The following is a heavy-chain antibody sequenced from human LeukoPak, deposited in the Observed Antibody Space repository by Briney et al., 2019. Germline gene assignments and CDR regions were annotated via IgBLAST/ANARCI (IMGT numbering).Heavy chain of an antibody. Sequence: SVKVSCKASGGTFSSYAISWVRQAPGQGLEWMGRIIPILGIANYAQKFQGRVTITADKSTSTAYMELSSLRSEDTAVYYCARDRYSYGYPYYYGMDVWGQGTTVTVSS. D-gene: IGHD5-18*01. CDR3: ARDRYSYGYPYYYGMDV. CDR1: GGTFSSYA. V-gene: IGHV1-69*04. CDR2: IIPILGIA. J-gene: IGHJ6*02.